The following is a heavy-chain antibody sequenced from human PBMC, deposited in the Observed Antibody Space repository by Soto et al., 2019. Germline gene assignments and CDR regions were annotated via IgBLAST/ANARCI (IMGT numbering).Heavy chain of an antibody. CDR1: GFTFTNCA. V-gene: IGHV3-23*01. D-gene: IGHD1-26*01. Sequence: GGSLRLSCAASGFTFTNCAMSWVRQAPGKGLEWVSIISGDGTSIYYADSVKGRFTISRDNSKNTLYLQMSSLRADDTAVYYSVKAVGPTAPYSRIFDYWGKGTLV. CDR3: VKAVGPTAPYSRIFDY. CDR2: ISGDGTSI. J-gene: IGHJ4*02.